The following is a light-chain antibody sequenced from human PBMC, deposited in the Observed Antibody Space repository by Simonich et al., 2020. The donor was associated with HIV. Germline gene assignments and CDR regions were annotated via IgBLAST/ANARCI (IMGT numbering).Light chain of an antibody. Sequence: DIVMTQSPDSLAVSLGERATINCKSSQSLLYSSNNKNYLAWYQQKPGQPPKLLLYWSSTRESGVPDRFSGSGSGTDFILTISSLQAEDVAVYYCQQYYSTPLTFGGGTKVEIK. CDR2: WSS. J-gene: IGKJ4*01. CDR1: QSLLYSSNNKNY. CDR3: QQYYSTPLT. V-gene: IGKV4-1*01.